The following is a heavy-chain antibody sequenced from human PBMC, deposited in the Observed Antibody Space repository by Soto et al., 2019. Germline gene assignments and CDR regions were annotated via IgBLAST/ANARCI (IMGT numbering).Heavy chain of an antibody. D-gene: IGHD6-19*01. V-gene: IGHV4-4*01. CDR2: LYHSGST. J-gene: IGHJ4*02. Sequence: QVQLQESGPGLVKPSGTLSLTCAVSGGSISSSNWWSWVRQPPGKGLEWIGELYHSGSTNYNPSLKSRVSISVDKAKILFSLKLSSVTAADTAVYCCARVAVAGTSVDYWGQGTLVSVSS. CDR3: ARVAVAGTSVDY. CDR1: GGSISSSNW.